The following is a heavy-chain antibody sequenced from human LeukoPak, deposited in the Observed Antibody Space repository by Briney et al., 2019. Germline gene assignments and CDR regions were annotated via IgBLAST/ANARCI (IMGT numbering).Heavy chain of an antibody. V-gene: IGHV3-30*02. J-gene: IGHJ4*02. D-gene: IGHD5-18*01. Sequence: GGSLRLSCAASGFTFNSYGMHWVRQAPGKGLEWVAFIWSDGTNKYYADSVKGRFTISRDNSKNTLYLQMNSLRPEDAAVYYCAKGYSFHFDYWGQGTLVTVSS. CDR3: AKGYSFHFDY. CDR2: IWSDGTNK. CDR1: GFTFNSYG.